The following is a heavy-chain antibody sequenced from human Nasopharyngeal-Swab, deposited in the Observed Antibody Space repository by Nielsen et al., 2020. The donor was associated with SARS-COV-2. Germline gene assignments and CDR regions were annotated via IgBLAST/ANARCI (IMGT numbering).Heavy chain of an antibody. J-gene: IGHJ5*02. V-gene: IGHV3-23*01. Sequence: GGSLRLSCAASGFTFSSYAMSWVRQAPGKGLEWVSAISGSGGSTYYADSVKGRFTISRDNSKNTLNLQMNSLRAEDTAVYYRAKVSITMVRGEPRTGWFDPWGQGTLVTVSS. D-gene: IGHD3-10*01. CDR3: AKVSITMVRGEPRTGWFDP. CDR1: GFTFSSYA. CDR2: ISGSGGST.